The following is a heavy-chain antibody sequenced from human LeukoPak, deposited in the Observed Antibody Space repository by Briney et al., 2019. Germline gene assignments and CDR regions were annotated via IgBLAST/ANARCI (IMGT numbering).Heavy chain of an antibody. CDR1: GVSLSNYG. V-gene: IGHV3-23*01. J-gene: IGHJ4*02. Sequence: GGSLRLSCAVSGVSLSNYGMSWVRQAPGKGLEWVSAISGSGGSTYYADSVKGRFTISRDNSKNTLYLQMNSLRAEDTAVYYCAKSPPYYYDSSGRNFDYWGQGTLVTVSS. CDR2: ISGSGGST. CDR3: AKSPPYYYDSSGRNFDY. D-gene: IGHD3-22*01.